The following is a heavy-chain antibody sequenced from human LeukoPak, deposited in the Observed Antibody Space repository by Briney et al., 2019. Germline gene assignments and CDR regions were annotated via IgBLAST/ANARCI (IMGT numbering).Heavy chain of an antibody. D-gene: IGHD1-26*01. CDR3: ARAHSGSYLLDY. CDR2: IWYDGSNK. CDR1: RFTFSSYG. J-gene: IGHJ4*02. V-gene: IGHV3-33*08. Sequence: GGSLRLSCAASRFTFSSYGMHWVRQAPGKGLEWVAVIWYDGSNKYYADSVKGRFTISRDNSKNTLYLQMNSLRAEDTAVYYCARAHSGSYLLDYWGQGTLVTVSS.